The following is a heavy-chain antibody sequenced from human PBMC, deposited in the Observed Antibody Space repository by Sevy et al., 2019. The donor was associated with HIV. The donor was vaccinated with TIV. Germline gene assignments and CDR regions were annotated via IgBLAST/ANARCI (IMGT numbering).Heavy chain of an antibody. CDR2: ISYDGSNK. V-gene: IGHV3-30-3*01. CDR3: ARVNITGTVDYYYYMDV. CDR1: GFTFSSYA. D-gene: IGHD1-20*01. J-gene: IGHJ6*03. Sequence: GGSLRLSCAASGFTFSSYAMHWVRQAPGKGLEWVAVISYDGSNKYYADSVKGRFTISRDNSKNTLYLQMNSLRAEDTAVYYCARVNITGTVDYYYYMDVWGKGTTVTVSS.